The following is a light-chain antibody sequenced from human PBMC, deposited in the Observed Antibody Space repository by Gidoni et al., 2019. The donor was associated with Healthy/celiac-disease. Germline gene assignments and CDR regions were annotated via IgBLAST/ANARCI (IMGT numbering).Light chain of an antibody. CDR2: GAS. CDR1: QSVSSSY. J-gene: IGKJ4*01. V-gene: IGKV3-20*01. CDR3: QQYGSPLT. Sequence: EIVLTQSPGPLSLSPGERATLSCRASQSVSSSYLAWYQQKPGQAPRLLIYGASSRATGIPDRFSGSGSGTDFTLTISRLEPEDFAVYYCQQYGSPLTFGGGTKVEIK.